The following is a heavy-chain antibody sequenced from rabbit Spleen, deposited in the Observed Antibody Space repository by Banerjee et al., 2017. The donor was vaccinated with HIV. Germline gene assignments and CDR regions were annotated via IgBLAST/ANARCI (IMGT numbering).Heavy chain of an antibody. Sequence: QSLEESGGDLVKPGASLTLTCTASGFSFSSGYWICWVRQAPGKGLEWIACIGTNGGSTHYASWAKGRFTISKTSTTVTLQMTSLTDADTATHFCARSDSGIVGNGFPTFNLWGQGTLVTVS. CDR3: ARSDSGIVGNGFPTFNL. CDR1: GFSFSSGYW. V-gene: IGHV1S40*01. J-gene: IGHJ4*01. CDR2: IGTNGGST. D-gene: IGHD1-1*01.